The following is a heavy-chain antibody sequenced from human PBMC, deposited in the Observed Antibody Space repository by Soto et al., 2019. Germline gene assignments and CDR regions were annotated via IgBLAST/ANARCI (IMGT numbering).Heavy chain of an antibody. CDR1: GFTFDDYA. J-gene: IGHJ4*02. CDR3: AKGVPAGFCSGGRCYFAS. D-gene: IGHD2-15*01. CDR2: ISWNSNII. V-gene: IGHV3-9*01. Sequence: EVQLVESGGGLVQPGRSLRLSCAASGFTFDDYAMHWVRRVPGKGLEWVSSISWNSNIIGYADSVKGRFTISRDNAKNSLYLQMNRLRPEDTALYYCAKGVPAGFCSGGRCYFASWGQGTLVTVSS.